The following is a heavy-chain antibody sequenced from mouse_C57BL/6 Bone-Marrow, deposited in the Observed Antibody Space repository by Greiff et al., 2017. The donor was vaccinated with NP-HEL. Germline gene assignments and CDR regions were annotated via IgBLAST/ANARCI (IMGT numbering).Heavy chain of an antibody. Sequence: DSGPGLVKPSQSLSLTCSVTGYSITSGYYWNWIRQFPGNKLEWMGYISYDGSNNYNPSLKNRISITRDTSKNQFFLKLNSVTTEDTATYYCAIYYGYPYWYFDVWGTGTTVTVSS. CDR3: AIYYGYPYWYFDV. J-gene: IGHJ1*03. CDR1: GYSITSGYY. V-gene: IGHV3-6*01. D-gene: IGHD2-2*01. CDR2: ISYDGSN.